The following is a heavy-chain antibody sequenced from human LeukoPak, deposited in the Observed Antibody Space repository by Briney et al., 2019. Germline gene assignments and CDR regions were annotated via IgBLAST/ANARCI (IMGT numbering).Heavy chain of an antibody. J-gene: IGHJ5*02. V-gene: IGHV4-34*01. CDR1: GGSFSGYY. CDR2: INHSGST. CDR3: AKVMNGDYDWFDP. Sequence: PETLSLTCAVYGGSFSGYYWSWIRQPPGKGLEWIGEINHSGSTNYNPSLKSRVTISVDTSKNQFSLKLSSVTAADTAVYYCAKVMNGDYDWFDPWGQGTLVTVSS. D-gene: IGHD4-17*01.